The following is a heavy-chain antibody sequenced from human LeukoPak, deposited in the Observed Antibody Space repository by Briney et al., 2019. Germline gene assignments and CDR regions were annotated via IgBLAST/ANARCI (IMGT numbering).Heavy chain of an antibody. CDR2: ISSSSSYI. Sequence: GGSLRLSCAASGFTFSSYSMNWVRQAPGKGLEWVSSISSSSSYIYYADSVKGRFTISRDNAKNSLYLQMNSLRAEDTAVYYCARGTQNGAVVITAWGQGTLVTVSS. V-gene: IGHV3-21*01. CDR1: GFTFSSYS. D-gene: IGHD3-22*01. J-gene: IGHJ5*02. CDR3: ARGTQNGAVVITA.